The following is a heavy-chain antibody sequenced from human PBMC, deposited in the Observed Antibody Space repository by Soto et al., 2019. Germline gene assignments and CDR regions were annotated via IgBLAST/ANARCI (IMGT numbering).Heavy chain of an antibody. CDR2: IWYDGSKK. Sequence: PGGSLRLSCEAAGFKFSSYGIHWVRQAPGKGLEWVGLIWYDGSKKHYADSVKGRFTISRDNSKNTVYLQMNSLRAEDTAVYYCAKSYDFWSGYPPYYYYGMDVWGQGTTVTVSS. CDR3: AKSYDFWSGYPPYYYYGMDV. CDR1: GFKFSSYG. D-gene: IGHD3-3*01. V-gene: IGHV3-33*03. J-gene: IGHJ6*02.